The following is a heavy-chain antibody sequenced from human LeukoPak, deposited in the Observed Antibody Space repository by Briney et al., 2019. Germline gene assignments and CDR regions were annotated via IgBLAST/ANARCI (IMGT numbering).Heavy chain of an antibody. D-gene: IGHD6-6*01. CDR3: ARGEYSSSMFPYYMDV. CDR2: IFPSGGEI. J-gene: IGHJ6*03. Sequence: GGSLRPSCAASGFTFSTFAMLWVRQPRGKGLEWVSSIFPSGGEIHYADSVRGRFTISRDNSKSTLSLQMNSLRAEDTAVCYCARGEYSSSMFPYYMDVWGKGTTVTVSS. CDR1: GFTFSTFA. V-gene: IGHV3-23*01.